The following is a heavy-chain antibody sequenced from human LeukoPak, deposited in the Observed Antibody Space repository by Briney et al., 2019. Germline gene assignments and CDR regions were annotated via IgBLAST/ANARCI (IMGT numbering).Heavy chain of an antibody. V-gene: IGHV3-23*01. Sequence: GSLRPPLASPGFNLCKHCIDLGPQGPREGLEGGLGISGSGGSTYYADSVKGRFTISRDNSKNTLYLQMNSLRAEDTAVYYCAKDISRTGYSYGYGDWGQGTLVTVSS. CDR3: AKDISRTGYSYGYGD. D-gene: IGHD5-18*01. CDR2: ISGSGGST. CDR1: FNLCKHC. J-gene: IGHJ4*02.